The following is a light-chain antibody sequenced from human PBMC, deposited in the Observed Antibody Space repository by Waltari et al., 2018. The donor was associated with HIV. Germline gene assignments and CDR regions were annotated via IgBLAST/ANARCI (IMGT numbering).Light chain of an antibody. Sequence: QSALTQPASVSGSPGQSITISCAGTSSDVGHYNLVSWYQQHPGKAPKLIVFEVTNRPSGLSSRFSGSKSDNTASLTISGLQAEDEAEYYCCSYTTSDTWVFGGGTKLTVL. J-gene: IGLJ3*02. CDR2: EVT. CDR3: CSYTTSDTWV. V-gene: IGLV2-14*01. CDR1: SSDVGHYNL.